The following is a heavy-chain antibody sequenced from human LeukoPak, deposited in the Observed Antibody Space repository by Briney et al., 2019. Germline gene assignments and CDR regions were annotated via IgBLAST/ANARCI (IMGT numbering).Heavy chain of an antibody. CDR1: GFTFNRYE. D-gene: IGHD6-19*01. CDR3: ARARGSGYFDY. CDR2: ISSSDNTI. J-gene: IGHJ4*02. V-gene: IGHV3-48*03. Sequence: GGSLRLSCAASGFTFNRYEMNWVRQAPGKGLEWVSYISSSDNTIYYADSVKGRFTISRDNAKISLYLQMNSLRAEDAAVYYCARARGSGYFDYWGQGTLVTVS.